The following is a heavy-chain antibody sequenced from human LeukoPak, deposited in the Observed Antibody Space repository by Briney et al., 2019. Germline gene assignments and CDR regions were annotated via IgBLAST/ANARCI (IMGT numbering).Heavy chain of an antibody. CDR1: GYTFTSYG. J-gene: IGHJ4*02. Sequence: ASVKVSCKASGYTFTSYGISWVRQAPGQGLEWMGWISAYNGNTNYAQKLQGRVTMTTDTSTSAAYMELRSLRSDDTAVYYCARSGVLFGFGRVIVNDYWGQGTLVTVSS. CDR3: ARSGVLFGFGRVIVNDY. V-gene: IGHV1-18*01. CDR2: ISAYNGNT. D-gene: IGHD3-16*02.